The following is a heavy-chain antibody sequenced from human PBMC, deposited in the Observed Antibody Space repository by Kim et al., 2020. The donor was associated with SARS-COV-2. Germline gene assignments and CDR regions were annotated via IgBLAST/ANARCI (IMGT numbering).Heavy chain of an antibody. J-gene: IGHJ4*02. CDR2: INGGNGNT. CDR3: AREAVAGSFDH. CDR1: GYSFTTFA. D-gene: IGHD6-19*01. V-gene: IGHV1-3*01. Sequence: ASVKVSCKASGYSFTTFALYWVRRAPGQRLEWMGWINGGNGNTRYSQKFQARVSITRDTSATTAYLELSGLRSEDTAVYYCAREAVAGSFDHWGQGTLVTVFS.